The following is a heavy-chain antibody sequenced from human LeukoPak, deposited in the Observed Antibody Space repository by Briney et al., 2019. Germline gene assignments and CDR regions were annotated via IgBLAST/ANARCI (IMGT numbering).Heavy chain of an antibody. J-gene: IGHJ3*02. D-gene: IGHD1-26*01. CDR2: ISYDGSNK. V-gene: IGHV3-30*04. CDR3: ARATADVGAIDAFDI. Sequence: GGSLRLSCAASGFTFSSYAMHWVRQAPGKGLEWVAVISYDGSNKYYADSVKGRFTISRDNAKNSLYLQMNSLRAEDTAVYYCARATADVGAIDAFDIWGQGTMVTVSS. CDR1: GFTFSSYA.